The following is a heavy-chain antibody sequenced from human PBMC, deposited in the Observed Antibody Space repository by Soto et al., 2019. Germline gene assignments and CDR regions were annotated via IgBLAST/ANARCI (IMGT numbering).Heavy chain of an antibody. Sequence: QITLKESGPTPVKPTQTLTLTCTFSGFSLNTGGVGVGWIRQPPGKALEWLGLIYWDDVKRYSPSLKSRLTITKDISKNQVVLTMTNIDPVDTATYYCARLSYYDSSSYWFDYWGQGTLVTVSS. D-gene: IGHD3-22*01. CDR1: GFSLNTGGVG. CDR3: ARLSYYDSSSYWFDY. J-gene: IGHJ4*02. V-gene: IGHV2-5*02. CDR2: IYWDDVK.